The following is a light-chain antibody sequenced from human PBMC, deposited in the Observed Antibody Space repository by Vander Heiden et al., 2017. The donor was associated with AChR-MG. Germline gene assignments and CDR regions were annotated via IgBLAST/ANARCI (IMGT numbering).Light chain of an antibody. J-gene: IGLJ2*01. V-gene: IGLV1-44*01. CDR3: AAWDDSLTGVV. Sequence: QSVLTQPPAPPGTPGQIITTPCSGSSAHLGNTFVNWYQQHPGTAPQLLTYSNTQRPSGVPDRFSGSKSGTSASLAISGLQSEDEADYDCAAWDDSLTGVVLGGGTKLSVL. CDR1: SAHLGNTF. CDR2: SNT.